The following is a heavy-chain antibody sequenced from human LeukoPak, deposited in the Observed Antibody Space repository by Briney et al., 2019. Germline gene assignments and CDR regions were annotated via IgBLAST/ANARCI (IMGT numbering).Heavy chain of an antibody. Sequence: SSETLSLTCTVSGGSISSSSYYWDWIRQPPGKGLEWIGSIYYSGSTYYNPSLKSRVTISVDTSKNQFSLKLSSVTAADTAVYYCARVRRYSSSWYSLDYWGQGTLVTVSS. V-gene: IGHV4-39*07. CDR3: ARVRRYSSSWYSLDY. J-gene: IGHJ4*02. D-gene: IGHD6-13*01. CDR1: GGSISSSSYY. CDR2: IYYSGST.